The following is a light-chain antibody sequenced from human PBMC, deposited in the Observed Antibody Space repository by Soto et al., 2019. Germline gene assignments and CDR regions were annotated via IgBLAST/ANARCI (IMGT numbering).Light chain of an antibody. CDR3: QVWDSSTDVV. Sequence: SYELTQPLSMSVALGQTARITCGGNNIGSKNVHWYQQKPGQAPVLVIYRDNNRPSGIPERFSGSNSGNRATLTISRVQAGDEADYYCQVWDSSTDVVFGGGTKVTVL. CDR1: NIGSKN. V-gene: IGLV3-9*01. J-gene: IGLJ2*01. CDR2: RDN.